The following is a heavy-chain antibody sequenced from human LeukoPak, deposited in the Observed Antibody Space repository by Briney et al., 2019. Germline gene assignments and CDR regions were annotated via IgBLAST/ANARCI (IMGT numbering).Heavy chain of an antibody. CDR3: ARVNSGGYYYFDY. Sequence: GGSLRLSCAASGFTFSDYYMDWVRQAPGKGLEWVGRARNQAESYTTEYAASVQGRFTISRDDSKNSLFLQMNRLKTEDTAVYYCARVNSGGYYYFDYWGQGTLVTVSS. J-gene: IGHJ4*02. V-gene: IGHV3-72*01. CDR1: GFTFSDYY. D-gene: IGHD3-22*01. CDR2: ARNQAESYTT.